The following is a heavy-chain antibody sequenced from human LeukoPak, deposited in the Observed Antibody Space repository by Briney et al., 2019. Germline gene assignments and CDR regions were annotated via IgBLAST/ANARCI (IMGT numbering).Heavy chain of an antibody. CDR2: IYFGGST. V-gene: IGHV4-39*01. J-gene: IGHJ4*02. D-gene: IGHD6-19*01. CDR1: GGSISDSTYY. Sequence: SETLSLTCSVSGGSISDSTYYWAWIHQPPGKGLEWIGYIYFGGSTYYNPSLKSRVTISVDTSENQFSLKVNSVTAADTAIYYCATPGRIAVAGQFDYWGQGTLVSVSS. CDR3: ATPGRIAVAGQFDY.